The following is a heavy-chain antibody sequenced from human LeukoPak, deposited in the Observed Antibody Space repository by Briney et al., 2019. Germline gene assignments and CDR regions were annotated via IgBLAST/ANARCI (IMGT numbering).Heavy chain of an antibody. D-gene: IGHD3-3*01. CDR1: GGSFSGYY. CDR3: ARVGYYDFWSGYYSAFDY. Sequence: SETLSLTWAVYGGSFSGYYWSWIRQPPGKGLEWIGEINHSGSTNYNPSLKSRVTISVDTSKNQFSLKLSSVTAADTAVYYCARVGYYDFWSGYYSAFDYWGQGTLVTVSS. V-gene: IGHV4-34*01. CDR2: INHSGST. J-gene: IGHJ4*02.